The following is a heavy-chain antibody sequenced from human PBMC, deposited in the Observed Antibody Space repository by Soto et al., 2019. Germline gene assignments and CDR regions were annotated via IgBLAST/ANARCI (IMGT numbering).Heavy chain of an antibody. Sequence: QVHLVQSGAEVKKPGASVKVSCKASGYTFTSYGITWVRQAPGQGLEWMGWISAHNGNTDYAQKLQGRVIVTRDTSTSTAYMELMGLISDDTAVYYCARGRYGYYWGQGALVTVSS. J-gene: IGHJ4*02. CDR1: GYTFTSYG. D-gene: IGHD1-1*01. CDR3: ARGRYGYY. CDR2: ISAHNGNT. V-gene: IGHV1-18*01.